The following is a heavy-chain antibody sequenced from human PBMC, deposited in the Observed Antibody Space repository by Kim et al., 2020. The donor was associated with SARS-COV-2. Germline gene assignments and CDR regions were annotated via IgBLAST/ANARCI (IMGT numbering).Heavy chain of an antibody. CDR3: AKAETTDFWSGSSLCY. CDR2: ISGSGGST. V-gene: IGHV3-23*01. Sequence: GGSLRLSCAASGFTFSSYAMSWVRQAPGKGLEWVSAISGSGGSTYYADSVKGRFTISRDNSKNTLYLQMNSLRAEDTAVFYCAKAETTDFWSGSSLCYCGQGTLLTVSS. D-gene: IGHD3-3*01. J-gene: IGHJ4*02. CDR1: GFTFSSYA.